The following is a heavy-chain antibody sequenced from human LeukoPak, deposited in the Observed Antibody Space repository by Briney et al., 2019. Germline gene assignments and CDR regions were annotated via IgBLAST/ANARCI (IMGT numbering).Heavy chain of an antibody. CDR1: GFTFSSYA. Sequence: GGSLRLSCAASGFTFSSYAMSWVRQAPGKGLEWISAISGSGGSTYYADSVKGRFTISRDNAKNSLYLQMNSLRAEDTAVYYCARDGSSSWHDAFDIWGQGTMVTVSS. J-gene: IGHJ3*02. D-gene: IGHD6-13*01. CDR2: ISGSGGST. V-gene: IGHV3-23*01. CDR3: ARDGSSSWHDAFDI.